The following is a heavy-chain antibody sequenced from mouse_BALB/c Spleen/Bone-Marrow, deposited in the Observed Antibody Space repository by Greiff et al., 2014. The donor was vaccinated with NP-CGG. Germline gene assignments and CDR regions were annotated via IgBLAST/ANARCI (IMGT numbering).Heavy chain of an antibody. CDR1: GFPLTNYG. Sequence: VMLVESGPGLVAPSQSLSITCTVSGFPLTNYGVHWVRQPPGKGLEWLGVIWAGGSTNYNSALMSRLSITKDNSKSQVFLKMNSLQTDDTAMYYCARDRYCDYYFDYWGQGTTLTVSS. CDR3: ARDRYCDYYFDY. V-gene: IGHV2-9*02. CDR2: IWAGGST. J-gene: IGHJ2*01. D-gene: IGHD2-4*01.